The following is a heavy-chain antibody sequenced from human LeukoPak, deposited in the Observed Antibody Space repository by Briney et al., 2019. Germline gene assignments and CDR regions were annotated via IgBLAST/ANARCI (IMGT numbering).Heavy chain of an antibody. J-gene: IGHJ4*02. CDR1: GFTISSFY. CDR2: IYTGGTT. Sequence: GGSLRLSCAASGFTISSFYMSWVRRAPGKGLEWVSVIYTGGTTYYADSVKGRFTISRDNSKNTLYLQMNTLRPEDTAVYYCARGGPGLVRAASSSLDYRGQGTLVTVSS. D-gene: IGHD6-6*01. CDR3: ARGGPGLVRAASSSLDY. V-gene: IGHV3-66*02.